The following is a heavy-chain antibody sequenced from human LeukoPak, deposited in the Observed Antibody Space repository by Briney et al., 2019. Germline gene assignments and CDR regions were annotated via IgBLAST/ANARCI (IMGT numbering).Heavy chain of an antibody. J-gene: IGHJ3*02. Sequence: GGSLRLSCAASGFTFSSFDMHWVRQATGKGLGWVSAVGTAGDPYYPASVKGRFTISRENAKNSSYLQMNSLRAGDTAVYYCARATRYRTSSDPLDRAFDIWGQGIMVTVSS. CDR1: GFTFSSFD. D-gene: IGHD6-6*01. V-gene: IGHV3-13*05. CDR3: ARATRYRTSSDPLDRAFDI. CDR2: VGTAGDP.